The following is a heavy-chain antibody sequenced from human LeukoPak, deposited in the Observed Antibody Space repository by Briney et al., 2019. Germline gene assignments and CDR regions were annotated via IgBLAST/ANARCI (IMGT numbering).Heavy chain of an antibody. V-gene: IGHV3-7*03. CDR3: ARGVSTGIDYFDY. Sequence: GGSLRLSCAASGFTFNTYWMTWVRQAPGQGLEWVADIKEDGSEKYYVDSVKGRFTISRDNAKYSLFLQMNSLRAEDTAVYYCARGVSTGIDYFDYWGQGTLVSVSS. D-gene: IGHD1-1*01. CDR2: IKEDGSEK. J-gene: IGHJ4*02. CDR1: GFTFNTYW.